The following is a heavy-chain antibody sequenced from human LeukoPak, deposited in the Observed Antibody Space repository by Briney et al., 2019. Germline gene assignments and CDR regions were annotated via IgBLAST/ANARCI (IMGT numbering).Heavy chain of an antibody. V-gene: IGHV1-18*04. Sequence: GESLKISCKGSGYSFTSYWTGWVRQAPGQGLEWMGWISAYNGNTNYAQKLQGRVTMTTDTSTSTAYMELRSLRSDDTAVYYCARGVFQIGYSSGWLEDYWGQGTLVTVSS. CDR3: ARGVFQIGYSSGWLEDY. CDR1: GYSFTSYW. D-gene: IGHD6-19*01. CDR2: ISAYNGNT. J-gene: IGHJ4*02.